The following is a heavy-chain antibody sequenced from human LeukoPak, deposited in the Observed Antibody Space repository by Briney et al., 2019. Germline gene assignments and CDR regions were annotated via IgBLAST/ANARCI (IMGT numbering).Heavy chain of an antibody. V-gene: IGHV3-23*01. D-gene: IGHD1-26*01. CDR3: AKTGSSRFDY. J-gene: IGHJ4*02. CDR1: GFTFSSYS. CDR2: FSGSGGNT. Sequence: GGSLRLSCAASGFTFSSYSMSWVRQAPGKGLEWVSAFSGSGGNTYYADSVKGRSTISRDNSKNTLYLQMNTLRAEDTAVYYCAKTGSSRFDYWGQGTLVTVSS.